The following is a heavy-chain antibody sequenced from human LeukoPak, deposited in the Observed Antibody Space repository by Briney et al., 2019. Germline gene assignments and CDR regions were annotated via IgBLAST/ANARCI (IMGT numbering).Heavy chain of an antibody. CDR1: GGPISSGGYY. J-gene: IGHJ3*02. D-gene: IGHD3-10*01. V-gene: IGHV4-31*03. CDR2: IYYSGST. Sequence: SQTLSLTCTVSGGPISSGGYYWSWIRQHPGKGLEWIGYIYYSGSTYYNPSLKSRVTISVDTSKNQFSLKLSSVTAADTAVYYCARTLLGDGAFDIWGQGTMVTVSS. CDR3: ARTLLGDGAFDI.